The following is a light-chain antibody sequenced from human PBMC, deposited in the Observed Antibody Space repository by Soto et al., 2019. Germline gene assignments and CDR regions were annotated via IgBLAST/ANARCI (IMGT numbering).Light chain of an antibody. CDR3: QHYNNWPPLT. V-gene: IGKV3D-15*01. Sequence: EIVMTQSPATLSVSPGERATLSCRASQSVSSNLAWYRQKPGQAPRLLIYGASTRATGIPARFSGSGSGTDFTLTISSLQSEDFAVYYCQHYNNWPPLTFGQGTRLEI. J-gene: IGKJ5*01. CDR2: GAS. CDR1: QSVSSN.